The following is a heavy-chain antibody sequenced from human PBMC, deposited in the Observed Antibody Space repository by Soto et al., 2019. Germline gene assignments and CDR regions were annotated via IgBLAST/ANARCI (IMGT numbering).Heavy chain of an antibody. Sequence: HPGGSLRLSCAASGFTFSTYAMTWVPQAPGKGLEWVSAISGSGGSTYYADSVKGRFTISRDNSKNSLYLQMNSLRAEDTAVYYCARAVVGGPDDWGQGTLVTVSS. V-gene: IGHV3-23*01. CDR1: GFTFSTYA. CDR3: ARAVVGGPDD. J-gene: IGHJ4*02. D-gene: IGHD3-16*01. CDR2: ISGSGGST.